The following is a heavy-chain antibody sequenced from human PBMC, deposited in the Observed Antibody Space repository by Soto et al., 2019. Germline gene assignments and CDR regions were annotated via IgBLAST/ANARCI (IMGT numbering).Heavy chain of an antibody. CDR1: GFTFSSYG. J-gene: IGHJ4*02. Sequence: ESGGGVVQPGRSLRLSCAASGFTFSSYGMHWVRQAPGKGLEWVAVISYDGSNKYYADSVKGRFTISRDNSKNTLYLQMNSLRAEDTAVYYCAKDWLRLGELSPIDYWGQGTLVTVSS. D-gene: IGHD3-16*02. V-gene: IGHV3-30*18. CDR3: AKDWLRLGELSPIDY. CDR2: ISYDGSNK.